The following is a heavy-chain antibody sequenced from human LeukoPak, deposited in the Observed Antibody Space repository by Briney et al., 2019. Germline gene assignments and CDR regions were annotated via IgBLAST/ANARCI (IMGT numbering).Heavy chain of an antibody. J-gene: IGHJ4*02. D-gene: IGHD5-18*01. CDR2: IRPSGST. Sequence: SVKVSCKASGGTFSSYAISWVRQAPGQGLEYMGIIRPSGSTAYAQKFQGRVTMTRDTSTSAVYMELSSLRSEDTAVYYCAREGPETYNFDFWGQGTQVTVSS. CDR1: GGTFSSYA. CDR3: AREGPETYNFDF. V-gene: IGHV1-46*01.